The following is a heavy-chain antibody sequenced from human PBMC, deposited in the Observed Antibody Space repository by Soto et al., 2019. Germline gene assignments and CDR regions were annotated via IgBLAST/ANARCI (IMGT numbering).Heavy chain of an antibody. CDR3: ARVSAYCGGXCYSDYFDY. CDR2: IRNKDKKYTT. CDR1: GLTFSAHY. J-gene: IGHJ4*02. V-gene: IGHV3-72*01. D-gene: IGHD2-21*01. Sequence: PXGSLRLSCVASGLTFSAHYMDWVHQAPGKGLEWVGRIRNKDKKYTTEYAAPVKGRFTTSRDDSENSLYLQMNGLKIEDTAVYYCARVSAYCGGXCYSDYFDYWGQGVVVTVSS.